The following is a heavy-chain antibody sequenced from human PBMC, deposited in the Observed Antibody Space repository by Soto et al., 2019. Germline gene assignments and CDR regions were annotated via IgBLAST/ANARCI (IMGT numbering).Heavy chain of an antibody. Sequence: SETLSLTCTVSGGSISSGGYYWSWIRQHPGKGLEWIGYIYYSGSTYYNPSLKSRVTISVDTSKNQFSLKLSSVTAADTAVYYCARAQNGDYGFDYWGQGTLVTVSS. CDR1: GGSISSGGYY. V-gene: IGHV4-31*03. J-gene: IGHJ4*02. CDR2: IYYSGST. D-gene: IGHD4-17*01. CDR3: ARAQNGDYGFDY.